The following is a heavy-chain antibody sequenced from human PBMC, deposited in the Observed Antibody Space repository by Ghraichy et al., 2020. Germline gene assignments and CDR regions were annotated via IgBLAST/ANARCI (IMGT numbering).Heavy chain of an antibody. V-gene: IGHV3-7*01. CDR2: IKEDGSEK. CDR3: GRGGMYPAY. CDR1: GFTFSSYW. J-gene: IGHJ4*02. D-gene: IGHD1-26*01. Sequence: GESLNISCAASGFTFSSYWMTWVRQAPGKGLERVANIKEDGSEKYYVDSVKGRFTISRDNAENSLYLHMNSLRAEDTAVYYCGRGGMYPAYWGQGTLVTVSS.